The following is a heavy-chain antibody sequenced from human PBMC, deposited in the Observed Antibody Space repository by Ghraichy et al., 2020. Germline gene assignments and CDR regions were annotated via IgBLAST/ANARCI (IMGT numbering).Heavy chain of an antibody. CDR1: GGSISSYY. V-gene: IGHV4-59*01. CDR2: IYYSGST. J-gene: IGHJ4*02. Sequence: SQTLSLTCTVSGGSISSYYWSWIRQPPGKGLEWIGYIYYSGSTNYNPSLKSRVTISVDTSKNQFSLKLSSVTAADTAVYYCARGWMVRGVIETPADVFYYFDYWGQGTLVTVSS. CDR3: ARGWMVRGVIETPADVFYYFDY. D-gene: IGHD3-10*01.